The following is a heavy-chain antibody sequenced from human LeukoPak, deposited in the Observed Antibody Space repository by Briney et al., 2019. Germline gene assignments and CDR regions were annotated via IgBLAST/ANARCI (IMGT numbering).Heavy chain of an antibody. CDR3: ASEIAAAGKGFDY. V-gene: IGHV5-10-1*01. D-gene: IGHD6-13*01. J-gene: IGHJ4*02. Sequence: GESLKISCKGSGYSFTSYWISWVRQMPGKGLEWMGRIDPSDSYTNYSPSFQGHVTISADKSISIAYLQWSSLKASDTAMYYCASEIAAAGKGFDYWGQGTLVTVSS. CDR1: GYSFTSYW. CDR2: IDPSDSYT.